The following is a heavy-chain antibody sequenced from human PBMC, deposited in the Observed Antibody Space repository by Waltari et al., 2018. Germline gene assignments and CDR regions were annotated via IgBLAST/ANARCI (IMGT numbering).Heavy chain of an antibody. V-gene: IGHV4-4*02. CDR2: VHRSGRT. CDR1: GYSMSGNSW. CDR3: ARDLGRGLFLDS. Sequence: QLQLQESGPGLVKPSGTLSLTCVVSGYSMSGNSWWSWVRQSPNKGLECIGQVHRSGRTNYNPSFANRAIVSLDTSMNRFSLRILSAAAADTAVYYCARDLGRGLFLDSWGQGTLVTVSP. J-gene: IGHJ4*02. D-gene: IGHD2-15*01.